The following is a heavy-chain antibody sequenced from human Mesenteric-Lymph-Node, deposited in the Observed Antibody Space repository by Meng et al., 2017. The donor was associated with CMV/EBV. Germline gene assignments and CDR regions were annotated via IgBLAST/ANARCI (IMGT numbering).Heavy chain of an antibody. D-gene: IGHD3-10*01. Sequence: GESLKISCAASGFTFSSYEMNWVRQAPGKGLEWVSYISSSGSTIYYADSVKGRFTISRDNAKNSLYLQMNSLRAEDTAVYYCARSNYYGSGSYYPLDAFDIWGQGTMVTVSS. CDR1: GFTFSSYE. J-gene: IGHJ3*02. V-gene: IGHV3-48*03. CDR2: ISSSGSTI. CDR3: ARSNYYGSGSYYPLDAFDI.